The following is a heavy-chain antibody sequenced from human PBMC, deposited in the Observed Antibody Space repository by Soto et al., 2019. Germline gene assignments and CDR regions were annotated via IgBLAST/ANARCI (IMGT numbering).Heavy chain of an antibody. J-gene: IGHJ2*01. D-gene: IGHD4-17*01. CDR1: EFTFRSYW. Sequence: EVQLVDSGGGLVQPGGSLRLSCAASEFTFRSYWMHWVRQSPGKGLVWVSRISGDGSSTNYADSVKGRFTISRDNAKNTLYLQMNSLRAEDTAVYYCAKPPTTKTTYNWYFDLWGRGTLVSVSS. CDR2: ISGDGSST. CDR3: AKPPTTKTTYNWYFDL. V-gene: IGHV3-74*01.